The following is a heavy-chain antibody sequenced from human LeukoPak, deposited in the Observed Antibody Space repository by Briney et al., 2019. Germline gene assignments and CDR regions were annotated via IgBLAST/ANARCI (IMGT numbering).Heavy chain of an antibody. CDR3: TRPNFYDSSGFYLRRRPDAFDI. CDR2: INQDGSAK. D-gene: IGHD3-22*01. Sequence: GGSLRLSCAASGFTFSNYWMGWVRQAPGKGLEWVANINQDGSAKYYVDSVKGRFTISRDNSKNTLYLQMNSLRTEDTAVYYCTRPNFYDSSGFYLRRRPDAFDIWGQGTLVTVSS. J-gene: IGHJ3*02. CDR1: GFTFSNYW. V-gene: IGHV3-7*03.